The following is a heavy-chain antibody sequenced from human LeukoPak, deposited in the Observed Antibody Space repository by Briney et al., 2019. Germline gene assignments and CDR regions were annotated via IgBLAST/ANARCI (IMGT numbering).Heavy chain of an antibody. CDR2: ISGSGGST. J-gene: IGHJ6*02. Sequence: PGGSLRLSCAASGFTFSSYAMSWVRQAPGKGLECVSAISGSGGSTYYADSVKGRFTISRDNSKNTLYLQMNSLRAEDTAVYYCAKDQLTTVTTRAGMDVWGQGTTVTVSS. CDR3: AKDQLTTVTTRAGMDV. CDR1: GFTFSSYA. D-gene: IGHD4-11*01. V-gene: IGHV3-23*01.